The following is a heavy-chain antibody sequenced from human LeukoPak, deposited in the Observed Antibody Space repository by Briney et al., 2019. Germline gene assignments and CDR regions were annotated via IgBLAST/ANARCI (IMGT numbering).Heavy chain of an antibody. CDR1: GGSFSGYY. CDR2: IYYSGST. J-gene: IGHJ4*02. D-gene: IGHD2-15*01. CDR3: ARLLPGEYFDY. Sequence: PSETLSLTCAVYGGSFSGYYWSWIRQPPGKGLEWIGSIYYSGSTYYNPSLKSRVTISVDTSKNQFSLKLSSVTAADTAVYYCARLLPGEYFDYWGQGTLVTVSS. V-gene: IGHV4-34*01.